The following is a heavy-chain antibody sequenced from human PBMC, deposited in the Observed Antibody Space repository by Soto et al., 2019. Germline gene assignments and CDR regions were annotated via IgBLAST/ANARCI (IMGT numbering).Heavy chain of an antibody. CDR3: ARTRTPPGIAALDYYYYGMDV. J-gene: IGHJ6*02. D-gene: IGHD6-25*01. Sequence: GASVKVSCKASGGTFSSYTISWVRQAPGQGLEWVGRIIPILGIANYAQKFQGRVTITADESTSTAYMELSSLRSEDTAVYYCARTRTPPGIAALDYYYYGMDVWGQGTTVTVSS. CDR1: GGTFSSYT. V-gene: IGHV1-69*02. CDR2: IIPILGIA.